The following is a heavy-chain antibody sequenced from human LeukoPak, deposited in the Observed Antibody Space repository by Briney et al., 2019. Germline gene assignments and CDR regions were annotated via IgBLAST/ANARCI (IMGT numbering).Heavy chain of an antibody. Sequence: GGSLRLSCAASGFTFSNHAMSWVRQAPGKGLEGVSVIYRGGSTYYEDSVKGRFTISRDNSKNTLYLQMNSLRAEDTAVYYCARSYYYDSSGYYGTYYFDYWGQRTLVTVSS. CDR1: GFTFSNHA. CDR3: ARSYYYDSSGYYGTYYFDY. V-gene: IGHV3-53*01. D-gene: IGHD3-22*01. J-gene: IGHJ4*02. CDR2: IYRGGST.